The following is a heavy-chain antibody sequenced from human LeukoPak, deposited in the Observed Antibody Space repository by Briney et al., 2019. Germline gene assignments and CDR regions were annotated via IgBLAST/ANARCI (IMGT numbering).Heavy chain of an antibody. CDR1: GFTFRSYA. Sequence: GGSLRLSCAASGFTFRSYAMSWVRQAPGKGLEWVSAISGSTYYAASVKGRFTISRDNSKNTLYLQMNSLRAEDTAVYYCAEGSDGYCGGDCAFDHWGQGTLVTVSS. J-gene: IGHJ4*02. V-gene: IGHV3-23*01. CDR2: ISGST. D-gene: IGHD2-21*02. CDR3: AEGSDGYCGGDCAFDH.